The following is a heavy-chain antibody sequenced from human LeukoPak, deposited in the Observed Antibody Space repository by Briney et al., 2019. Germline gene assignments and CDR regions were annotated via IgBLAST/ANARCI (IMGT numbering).Heavy chain of an antibody. Sequence: SETLSLTCTVSGYSISSGYYWGWIRQPPGKGLEWIGSIYHSGSTYYNPSLKSRVTVSVDTSKNQFSLKLSSVTAADTAVYYCARGHSIEPYYYYYYMDVWGKGTTVTVSS. D-gene: IGHD4-11*01. CDR2: IYHSGST. CDR3: ARGHSIEPYYYYYYMDV. V-gene: IGHV4-38-2*02. CDR1: GYSISSGYY. J-gene: IGHJ6*03.